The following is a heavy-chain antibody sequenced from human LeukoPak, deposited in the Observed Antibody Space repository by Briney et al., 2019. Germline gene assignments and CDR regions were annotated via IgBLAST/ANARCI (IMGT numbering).Heavy chain of an antibody. CDR3: ARAASGYYYDS. Sequence: SETLSLTCTVSGGSISSGDYYWSWIRQTPGKGLEWIGYICYSGTTYYNPSLKSRIIISVDTSKMLFSLKLGSVTAADTAVYYCARAASGYYYDSWGQGTLVTVSS. D-gene: IGHD3-22*01. J-gene: IGHJ5*01. CDR1: GGSISSGDYY. V-gene: IGHV4-30-4*01. CDR2: ICYSGTT.